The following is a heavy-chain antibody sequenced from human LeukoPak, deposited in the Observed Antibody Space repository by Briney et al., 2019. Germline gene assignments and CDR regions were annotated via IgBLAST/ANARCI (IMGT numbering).Heavy chain of an antibody. CDR2: IYSGGST. CDR1: GFTVSTNY. CDR3: AREGGYEKYYFDY. J-gene: IGHJ4*02. V-gene: IGHV3-66*01. Sequence: GGSLRLSCAVSGFTVSTNYMSWVRQAPGKGLEWVSVIYSGGSTYYADSVKGRFTISRDNSKNTLYLQMNSLRAEDTAVYYCAREGGYEKYYFDYWGQGTLVTVSS. D-gene: IGHD2-2*01.